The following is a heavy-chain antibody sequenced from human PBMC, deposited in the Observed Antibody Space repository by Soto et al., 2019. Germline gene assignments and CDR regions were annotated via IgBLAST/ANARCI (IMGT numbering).Heavy chain of an antibody. CDR2: IYYSGST. D-gene: IGHD2-15*01. J-gene: IGHJ5*02. CDR1: GGSISSYY. V-gene: IGHV4-59*08. Sequence: SETLSLTYTVFGGSISSYYWSWIRQPPGKGLEWIGYIYYSGSTNYNPSLKSRVTISVDTSKNQFSLKLSSVTAADTAVYYCARRYCSGGSCYFASWFDPWGQGTLVTVSS. CDR3: ARRYCSGGSCYFASWFDP.